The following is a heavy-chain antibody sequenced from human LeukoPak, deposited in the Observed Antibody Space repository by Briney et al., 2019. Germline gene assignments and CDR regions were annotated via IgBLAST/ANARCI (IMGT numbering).Heavy chain of an antibody. V-gene: IGHV4-61*05. D-gene: IGHD4-11*01. CDR1: GGSISSSSYY. CDR3: ARVPTVTYYYYYMDV. Sequence: PSETLSLTCSVSGGSISSSSYYWGWIRQPPGKGLEWIGYVYYSGSTNYNPSLKSRVTISVDTSKNQFSLNLSSVTAADTAVYYCARVPTVTYYYYYMDVWGKGTTVTVSS. CDR2: VYYSGST. J-gene: IGHJ6*03.